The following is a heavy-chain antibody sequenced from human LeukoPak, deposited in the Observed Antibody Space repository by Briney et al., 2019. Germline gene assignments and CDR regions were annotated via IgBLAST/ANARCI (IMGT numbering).Heavy chain of an antibody. D-gene: IGHD2-21*01. V-gene: IGHV3-23*01. CDR1: GFTLSSYA. Sequence: GGSLRLSCAASGFTLSSYAMSWVRQAPGKGLEWVSAISDSGNTYHADSVRGRFTISRDSSKNTLFLQMNRLRPEDAAVYYCAKAPVTTCRGAYCYPFDYWGQGTLVTVSS. J-gene: IGHJ4*02. CDR3: AKAPVTTCRGAYCYPFDY. CDR2: ISDSGNT.